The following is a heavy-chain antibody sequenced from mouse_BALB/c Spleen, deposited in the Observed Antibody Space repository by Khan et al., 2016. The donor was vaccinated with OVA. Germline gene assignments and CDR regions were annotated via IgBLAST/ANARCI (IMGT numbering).Heavy chain of an antibody. D-gene: IGHD2-13*01. CDR1: GYSITSDYS. J-gene: IGHJ3*01. CDR2: ISYSGST. Sequence: VQLKESGPGLVKPSQSLSLTCTVTGYSITSDYSWNWFRRFPGKILDWMCYISYSGSTSYNPSLKSRISITRATSRNQFFLQLSSVTTEDTDTDDCASSKYGDYLGIAYWGQGTLVTVSA. CDR3: ASSKYGDYLGIAY. V-gene: IGHV3-2*02.